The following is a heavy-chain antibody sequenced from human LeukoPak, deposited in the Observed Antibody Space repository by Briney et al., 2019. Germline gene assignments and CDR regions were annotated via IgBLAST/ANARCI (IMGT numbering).Heavy chain of an antibody. J-gene: IGHJ4*02. CDR1: GFTVSSNY. D-gene: IGHD6-19*01. Sequence: GGSLRLSCAASGFTVSSNYMSWVRQAPGKGLEWVSVIYSGGSTYHADSVKDRFTISRDNSKNTLYLQMNSLRAEDTAVYYCARDRGIAVAGGEFDYWGQGTLVTVSS. V-gene: IGHV3-53*01. CDR2: IYSGGST. CDR3: ARDRGIAVAGGEFDY.